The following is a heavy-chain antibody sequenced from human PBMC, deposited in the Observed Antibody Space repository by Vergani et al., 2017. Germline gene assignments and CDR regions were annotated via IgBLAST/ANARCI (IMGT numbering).Heavy chain of an antibody. CDR1: GGTFSSYT. CDR3: ARGVWGNWFDP. Sequence: QVQLVQSGAEVKKPGSSVKVSCKASGGTFSSYTISWVRQAPGQGLEWMGRIIPILGIANYAQKFQGRVTITADKSTITAYMELSSLRSEDTAVYYCARGVWGNWFDPWGQGTLVTVSS. CDR2: IIPILGIA. V-gene: IGHV1-69*02. D-gene: IGHD7-27*01. J-gene: IGHJ5*02.